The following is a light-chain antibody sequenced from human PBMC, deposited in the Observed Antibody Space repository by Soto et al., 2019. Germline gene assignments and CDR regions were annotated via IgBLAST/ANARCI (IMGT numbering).Light chain of an antibody. Sequence: EIVVTQSPDTLSLSPGERATLSCRAVQSVSSYLAWYQQKPGQAPRLLIYYISTRATGIPDRFSGSGSGTEFTLTISRLQSEDFAVYYCQQYSNWPPITFGQGTRLEIK. V-gene: IGKV3-15*01. CDR3: QQYSNWPPIT. CDR2: YIS. CDR1: QSVSSY. J-gene: IGKJ5*01.